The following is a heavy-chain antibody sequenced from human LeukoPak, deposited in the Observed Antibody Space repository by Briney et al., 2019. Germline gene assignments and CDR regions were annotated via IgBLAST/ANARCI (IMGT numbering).Heavy chain of an antibody. V-gene: IGHV4-4*07. CDR1: GGSISSYY. CDR3: ARDPSGYYDFWSGYFSYMDV. Sequence: SETLSLTCTVSGGSISSYYWSWIRQPAGKGLEWIGRIYTSGSTNYNPSLKSRVTMSVDTSKNQFSLKLSSVTAADTAVHYCARDPSGYYDFWSGYFSYMDVWGKGTTVTVSS. D-gene: IGHD3-3*01. CDR2: IYTSGST. J-gene: IGHJ6*03.